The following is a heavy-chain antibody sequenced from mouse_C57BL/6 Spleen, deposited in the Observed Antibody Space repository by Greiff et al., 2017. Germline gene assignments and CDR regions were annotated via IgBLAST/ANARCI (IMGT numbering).Heavy chain of an antibody. D-gene: IGHD2-4*01. CDR2: IRNKANGYTT. Sequence: EVQLVESGGGLVQPGGSLSLSCAASGFTFTDYYMSWVRQPPGKALEWLGFIRNKANGYTTEYSASVKGRFTISRGNSQSILYLQMKALRAEDSATYYCARHYEYDGWFADWGQGTLVTVSA. CDR1: GFTFTDYY. J-gene: IGHJ3*01. V-gene: IGHV7-3*01. CDR3: ARHYEYDGWFAD.